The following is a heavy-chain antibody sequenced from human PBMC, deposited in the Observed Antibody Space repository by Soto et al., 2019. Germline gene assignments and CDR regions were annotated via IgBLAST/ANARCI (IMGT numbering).Heavy chain of an antibody. CDR1: GFTFNNAW. J-gene: IGHJ4*02. Sequence: EVQLVESGGGLVKPGGSLRLSCAASGFTFNNAWINWVRQAPGKGLEWVGRIKSNTDGGTADYAAPVKGRFTISRDDSKNTVYLQMNSLKSEDTAVYYCSARVDYWGQGTLVTVSS. V-gene: IGHV3-15*07. CDR3: SARVDY. CDR2: IKSNTDGGTA.